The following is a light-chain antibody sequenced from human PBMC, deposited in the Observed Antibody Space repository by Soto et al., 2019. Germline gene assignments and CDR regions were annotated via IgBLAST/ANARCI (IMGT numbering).Light chain of an antibody. CDR3: CSYASSPTFVR. Sequence: QSVLTQPASVSGSPGQSITIPCTGASSDVGSYNLVSWYQQHPGKAPKRMIYEVSRRPSGISNRFSGSKSGNTASLTISRLQAEDYADYYCCSYASSPTFVRFGGGTQLPV. CDR1: SSDVGSYNL. J-gene: IGLJ2*01. CDR2: EVS. V-gene: IGLV2-23*02.